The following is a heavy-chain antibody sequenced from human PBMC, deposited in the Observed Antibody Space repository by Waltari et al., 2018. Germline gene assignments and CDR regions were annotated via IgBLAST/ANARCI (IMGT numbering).Heavy chain of an antibody. Sequence: EVQLVESGGGLVQPGGSLRLSCAASGFTFSSYAMSWVRQAPGKGLEWVSAIRGSGGSTYYADSVKGRFTISRDNSKNTLYLQMNSLRAEDTAVYYCARKPPKDYYDSSGYYFDYWGQGTLVTVSS. D-gene: IGHD3-22*01. V-gene: IGHV3-23*04. CDR1: GFTFSSYA. CDR2: IRGSGGST. J-gene: IGHJ4*02. CDR3: ARKPPKDYYDSSGYYFDY.